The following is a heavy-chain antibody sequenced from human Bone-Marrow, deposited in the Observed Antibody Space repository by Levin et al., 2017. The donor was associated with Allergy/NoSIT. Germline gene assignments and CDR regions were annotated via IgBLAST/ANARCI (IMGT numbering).Heavy chain of an antibody. J-gene: IGHJ4*02. Sequence: PSETLSLTCTVSGGSISDYYWSWIRQPPGKGLEWIGYIYYSGSTNYKPSLKSRVTMSVDTSRNQFSLKLSSVTAADTAVYYCARGHSSSWYYLDYWGQGTLVTVSS. CDR1: GGSISDYY. CDR2: IYYSGST. V-gene: IGHV4-59*01. CDR3: ARGHSSSWYYLDY. D-gene: IGHD6-13*01.